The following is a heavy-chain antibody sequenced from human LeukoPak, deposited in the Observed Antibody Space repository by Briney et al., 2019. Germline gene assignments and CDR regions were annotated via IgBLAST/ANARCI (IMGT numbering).Heavy chain of an antibody. CDR3: ARRSDYVAFDI. CDR1: GGSISSTNYY. J-gene: IGHJ3*02. V-gene: IGHV4-39*01. D-gene: IGHD4-17*01. Sequence: SETLSLTCTVSGGSISSTNYYWGWIRQPPGKGLEWIGSIYYSGSTYYNPSLKSRVTMSVDTSKNQFSLKLSSVTAADTAVYYCARRSDYVAFDIWGQGTMVTVSS. CDR2: IYYSGST.